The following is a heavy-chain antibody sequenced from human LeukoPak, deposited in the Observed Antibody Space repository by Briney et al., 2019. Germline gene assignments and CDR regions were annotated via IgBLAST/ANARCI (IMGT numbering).Heavy chain of an antibody. Sequence: PGGSLRLSCAASGFTFSSYSMNWVRQAPGKGLEWVSYISSSSSTIYYADSVKGRFTISRDNAKNSLYLQMSSLRVEDTAIYYCARRYFDYWGQGTLVTVSS. J-gene: IGHJ4*02. V-gene: IGHV3-48*01. CDR2: ISSSSSTI. CDR1: GFTFSSYS. CDR3: ARRYFDY.